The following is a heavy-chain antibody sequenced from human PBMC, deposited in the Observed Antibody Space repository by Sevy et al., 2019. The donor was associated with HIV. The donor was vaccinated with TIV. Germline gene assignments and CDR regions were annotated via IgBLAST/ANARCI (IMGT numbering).Heavy chain of an antibody. D-gene: IGHD3-10*01. CDR3: TRADYYGSAGGYKGMDV. CDR1: GFTFGDYV. Sequence: GGSLRLSCTASGFTFGDYVMTWFRQAPGKGLEWVGFIRSKGYGGTRDYAASVRGRFTISRDDSKSIAYLQMHSLKTEDTGVYYCTRADYYGSAGGYKGMDVWGQGTTVTVSS. J-gene: IGHJ6*02. CDR2: IRSKGYGGTR. V-gene: IGHV3-49*03.